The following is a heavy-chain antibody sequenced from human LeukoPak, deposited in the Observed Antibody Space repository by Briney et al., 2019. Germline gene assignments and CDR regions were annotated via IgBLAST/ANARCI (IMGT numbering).Heavy chain of an antibody. V-gene: IGHV3-53*01. Sequence: GGSLGLSCAASGFKVSSRYMSWVRQAPGRGLEWVSVIYSGGSTYYADSVKGRFIISRDNLKNTVFLQVNSLRVEDTAVYYCARDNGAGYYYYLDVWGKGTTVTVSS. D-gene: IGHD6-19*01. CDR2: IYSGGST. J-gene: IGHJ6*03. CDR1: GFKVSSRY. CDR3: ARDNGAGYYYYLDV.